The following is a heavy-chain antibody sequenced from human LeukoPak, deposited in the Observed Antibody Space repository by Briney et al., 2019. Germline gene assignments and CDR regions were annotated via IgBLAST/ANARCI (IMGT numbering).Heavy chain of an antibody. J-gene: IGHJ6*03. CDR1: GYSISSGYY. Sequence: SETLSLTCTVSGYSISSGYYWGWIRPPRGKGLEWIGNIYHSGNTYYSPSLKSRVTISVDTSKNQFSLKLSSVTAADTAVYYCARVEVDYYYMDVWGKGTTVTVSS. V-gene: IGHV4-38-2*02. CDR3: ARVEVDYYYMDV. D-gene: IGHD3-3*01. CDR2: IYHSGNT.